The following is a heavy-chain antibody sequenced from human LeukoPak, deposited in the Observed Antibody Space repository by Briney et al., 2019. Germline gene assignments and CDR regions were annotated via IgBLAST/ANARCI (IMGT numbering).Heavy chain of an antibody. V-gene: IGHV3-30*03. CDR1: GFTFSSYG. CDR3: ASIDYDY. CDR2: ISYDGSNK. J-gene: IGHJ4*02. Sequence: GGSLRLSCAASGFTFSSYGMHWVRQAPGKGLEWVAVISYDGSNKYYADSVKGRFTISRDNSKNTLYLQMNSLRVEDTAMYYCASIDYDYWGQGTLVTVSS. D-gene: IGHD3-16*02.